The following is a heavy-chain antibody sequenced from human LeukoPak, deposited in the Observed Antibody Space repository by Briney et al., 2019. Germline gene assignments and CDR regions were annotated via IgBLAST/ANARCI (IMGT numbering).Heavy chain of an antibody. Sequence: GGSLRLSCAASGFTFSSYSMNWVRQAPGKGLEWVSSISSSSSYIYYADSVKGRFTISRDNAKNSLYLQMNSLRAEDTAVYYCARDYCSSTSCSLYYYYYMDVWGKGTTVTVSS. CDR2: ISSSSSYI. CDR1: GFTFSSYS. D-gene: IGHD2-2*01. J-gene: IGHJ6*03. V-gene: IGHV3-21*01. CDR3: ARDYCSSTSCSLYYYYYMDV.